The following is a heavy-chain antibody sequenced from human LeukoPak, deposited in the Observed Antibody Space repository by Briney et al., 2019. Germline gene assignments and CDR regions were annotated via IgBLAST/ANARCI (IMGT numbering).Heavy chain of an antibody. CDR1: GESISDYY. D-gene: IGHD6-19*01. J-gene: IGHJ4*02. V-gene: IGHV4-34*01. Sequence: SETLSLTCGVYGESISDYYWSWIRQPPGKGLEWIGEINHSGSTNYNPSLKSRVTISVDTSKNQFSLKLSSVTAADTAVYYCAGRRAGYSSGWSRYWGQGTLVTVSS. CDR3: AGRRAGYSSGWSRY. CDR2: INHSGST.